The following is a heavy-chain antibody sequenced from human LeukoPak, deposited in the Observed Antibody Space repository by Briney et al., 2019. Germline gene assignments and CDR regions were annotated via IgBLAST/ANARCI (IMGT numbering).Heavy chain of an antibody. D-gene: IGHD6-19*01. Sequence: GASVKVSCKASGYTFTSYDINWVRQATGQGLEWMGWMNPNSGDTAYAQNFQGRVTMTRNTSLSTAYVELSSLRSEDTAVYYRARKAVYDYWGQGTLVTVSS. CDR1: GYTFTSYD. CDR2: MNPNSGDT. J-gene: IGHJ4*02. CDR3: ARKAVYDY. V-gene: IGHV1-8*01.